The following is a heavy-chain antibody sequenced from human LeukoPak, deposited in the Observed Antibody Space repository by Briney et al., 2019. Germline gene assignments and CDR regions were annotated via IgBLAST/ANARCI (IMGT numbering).Heavy chain of an antibody. CDR3: ARGRIIRGTSSSYYGMDV. J-gene: IGHJ6*02. D-gene: IGHD2/OR15-2a*01. V-gene: IGHV3-23*01. CDR1: GFTFSSYG. Sequence: PGGSLRLSCEGSGFTFSSYGMGWVRQAPGKGLEWVSVVSATGKTTYYADSVKGRFTVSRDNSKNTLSLQMGSLRVEDMAVYYCARGRIIRGTSSSYYGMDVWGQGTTVTVSS. CDR2: VSATGKTT.